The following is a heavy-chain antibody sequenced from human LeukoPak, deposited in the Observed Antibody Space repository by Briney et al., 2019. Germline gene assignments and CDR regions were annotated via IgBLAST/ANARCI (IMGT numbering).Heavy chain of an antibody. V-gene: IGHV3-23*01. CDR1: GFTFSSYA. CDR3: ARSFSGWANFDN. D-gene: IGHD6-19*01. Sequence: GGSLRLSCAASGFTFSSYAMSWVRQAPGKGLEWVSGISGSGGSTYYADSVKGRLTISRDNSKNTLYLQMNSLRAEDTAVYYCARSFSGWANFDNWGRGTLVNVSS. CDR2: ISGSGGST. J-gene: IGHJ4*02.